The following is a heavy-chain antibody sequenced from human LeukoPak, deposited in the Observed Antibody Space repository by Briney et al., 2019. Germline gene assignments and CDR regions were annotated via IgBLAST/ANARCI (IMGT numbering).Heavy chain of an antibody. CDR2: IWFDGSNK. CDR3: ASAAGPFDN. Sequence: PGGSLRLSCVASGFTFSSYGMHWVRQAPGKGPEWVAVIWFDGSNKYYADSVKGRFTTSRDNSKNTLYLEMNSLGAEDTAVYYCASAAGPFDNWGQGTLVTVSS. CDR1: GFTFSSYG. V-gene: IGHV3-33*01. D-gene: IGHD6-13*01. J-gene: IGHJ4*02.